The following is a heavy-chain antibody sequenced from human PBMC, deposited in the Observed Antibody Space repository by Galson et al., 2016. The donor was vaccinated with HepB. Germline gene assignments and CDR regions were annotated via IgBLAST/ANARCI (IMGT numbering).Heavy chain of an antibody. J-gene: IGHJ3*02. CDR1: GYSFTSYG. D-gene: IGHD3-22*01. CDR3: ARQLNCEDSSGYTFDI. Sequence: SVKVSCKASGYSFTSYGIGWVRQAPGQGLEWMGWISAYNRNTKYAQKFQGRVTMTTDTSTSTAYMELRSLRYDDTAVYYCARQLNCEDSSGYTFDIWGQGTMVTVSS. V-gene: IGHV1-18*01. CDR2: ISAYNRNT.